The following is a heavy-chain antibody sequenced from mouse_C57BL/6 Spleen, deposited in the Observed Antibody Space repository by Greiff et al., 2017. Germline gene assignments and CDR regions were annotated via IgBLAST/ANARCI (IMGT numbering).Heavy chain of an antibody. Sequence: EVKVVESGGGLVKPGGSLKLSCAASGFTFSSYAMSWVRQTPEKSLEWVATISDGGSYTYYPDNVKGRFTISRDNAKNNLYLQMSHLKSEDTAIYCCTRDGGYGNYDAMGDWGQGASVTVSS. CDR1: GFTFSSYA. J-gene: IGHJ4*01. V-gene: IGHV5-4*01. CDR3: TRDGGYGNYDAMGD. D-gene: IGHD2-1*01. CDR2: ISDGGSYT.